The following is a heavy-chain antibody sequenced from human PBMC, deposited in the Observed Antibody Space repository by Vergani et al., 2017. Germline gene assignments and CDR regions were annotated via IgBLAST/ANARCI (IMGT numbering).Heavy chain of an antibody. CDR1: GYTFTGYY. CDR2: INPNSGGT. D-gene: IGHD3-16*01. CDR3: ARLMITFGGVLGAFEI. V-gene: IGHV1-2*02. J-gene: IGHJ3*02. Sequence: QVQLVQSGAEVKKPGASVKVSCKASGYTFTGYYMHWVRQAPGQGLEWMGWINPNSGGTNYAQKFQGRVTMTRDTSISTAYMELSRLRSDDTAVYYCARLMITFGGVLGAFEIWGQGTMVTVSS.